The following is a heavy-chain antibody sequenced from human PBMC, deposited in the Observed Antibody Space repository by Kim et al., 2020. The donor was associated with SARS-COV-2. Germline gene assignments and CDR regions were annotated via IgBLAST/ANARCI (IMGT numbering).Heavy chain of an antibody. CDR2: INHSGST. Sequence: SETLSLTCAXYGGSFSGYDWSWIRQPPGKGLEWIGEINHSGSTNYNPSLKSRVTISVDTSKNQFSLKLSSVTAADTAVYYCARGISSRFPPWYYYYYMDVWGKGTTVTVSS. V-gene: IGHV4-34*01. D-gene: IGHD6-13*01. CDR1: GGSFSGYD. CDR3: ARGISSRFPPWYYYYYMDV. J-gene: IGHJ6*03.